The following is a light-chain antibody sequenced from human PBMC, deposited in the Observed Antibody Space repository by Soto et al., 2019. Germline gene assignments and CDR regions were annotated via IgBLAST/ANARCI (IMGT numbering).Light chain of an antibody. Sequence: QSVLTQPASVSGSPGQSITISCTGTSSDVGGYNYVSWYQQHPGKAPKLMIYDVRNRPSGVSNRFSGSKSVNTASLTISGLKAEDEADYYCSSYTTVSTYVFGTGTQLTVL. J-gene: IGLJ1*01. CDR3: SSYTTVSTYV. CDR1: SSDVGGYNY. V-gene: IGLV2-14*01. CDR2: DVR.